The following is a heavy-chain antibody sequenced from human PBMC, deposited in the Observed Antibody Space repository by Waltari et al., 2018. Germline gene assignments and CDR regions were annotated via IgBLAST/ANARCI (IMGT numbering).Heavy chain of an antibody. J-gene: IGHJ6*02. CDR3: ATVGYCSGGSCYSSSYYYYGMDV. V-gene: IGHV1-24*01. D-gene: IGHD2-15*01. Sequence: QVQLVQSVAEVKKPGASVKVSCKVSGYTLTELSMHWVRQAPGQGLEWMGGFDPEDGETIYAQKFQGRVTMTEDTSTDTAYMELSSLRSEDTAVYYCATVGYCSGGSCYSSSYYYYGMDVWGQGTTVTVSS. CDR2: FDPEDGET. CDR1: GYTLTELS.